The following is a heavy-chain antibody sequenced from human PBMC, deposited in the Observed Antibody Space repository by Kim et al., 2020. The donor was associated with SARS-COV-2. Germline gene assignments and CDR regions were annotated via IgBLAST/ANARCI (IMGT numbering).Heavy chain of an antibody. Sequence: GGTYYADSVKGRFTISRDNSKNTLYLQMNSLRVEDTAVYYCARGSSTFDYWGQGTLVTVSS. J-gene: IGHJ4*02. D-gene: IGHD6-13*01. V-gene: IGHV3-23*01. CDR2: GGT. CDR3: ARGSSTFDY.